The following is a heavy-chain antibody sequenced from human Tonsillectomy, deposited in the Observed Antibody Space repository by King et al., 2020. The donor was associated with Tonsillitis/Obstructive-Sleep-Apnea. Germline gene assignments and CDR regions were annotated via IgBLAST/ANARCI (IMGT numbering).Heavy chain of an antibody. CDR1: GFTFSSYG. CDR2: IWYDGSNK. D-gene: IGHD3-10*01. Sequence: VQLVESGGGVVQPGRSLRLSCAASGFTFSSYGMHWVRQAPGKGLEWVAVIWYDGSNKYYADSVKGRFTISRDNSKNTLYLQMNSLRVEDTAVYYCASLYGSGSYYNEDYWGQGTLVPVSS. J-gene: IGHJ4*02. CDR3: ASLYGSGSYYNEDY. V-gene: IGHV3-33*01.